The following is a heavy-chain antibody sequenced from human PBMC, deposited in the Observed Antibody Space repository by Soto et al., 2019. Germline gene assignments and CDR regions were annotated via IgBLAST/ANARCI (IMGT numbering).Heavy chain of an antibody. CDR2: INPNSGGT. CDR3: ASEGNYYGMDA. V-gene: IGHV1-2*02. J-gene: IGHJ6*02. Sequence: XSGKVCCKASVYSFTSYYMHLVRQAPGQGLEWMGWINPNSGGTNYAQKFQGRVTMTRDTSISTAYMELSRLRSDATAAYYCASEGNYYGMDAWGQGNTVTVSS. CDR1: VYSFTSYY.